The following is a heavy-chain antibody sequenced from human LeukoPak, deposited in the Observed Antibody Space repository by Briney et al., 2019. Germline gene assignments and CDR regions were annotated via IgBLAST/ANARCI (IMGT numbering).Heavy chain of an antibody. CDR3: ATSPSGYDFDY. CDR2: SRNKANSYTT. D-gene: IGHD5-12*01. J-gene: IGHJ4*02. Sequence: GGSLRLSCAASGFIFSDYYMDWVRHAPGKGLEWVGRSRNKANSYTTKYAASVKGRFTISRDDSKNSLYLQMNSLKTEDTAVYYCATSPSGYDFDYWGQGTLVTVSS. V-gene: IGHV3-72*01. CDR1: GFIFSDYY.